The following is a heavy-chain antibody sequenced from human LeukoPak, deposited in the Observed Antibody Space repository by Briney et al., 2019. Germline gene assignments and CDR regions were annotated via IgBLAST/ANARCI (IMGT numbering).Heavy chain of an antibody. CDR2: VSSSGSTI. D-gene: IGHD1-26*01. CDR3: ARGEALGSLPGFDP. CDR1: GFTFSDYY. Sequence: GGSLRLSCAASGFTFSDYYMSWIRQAPGKGLEWVSYVSSSGSTIYYADSVKGRFTISRDNAKDSLYLQMNSLRAEDTAVYYCARGEALGSLPGFDPWGQGTLVTVSS. J-gene: IGHJ5*02. V-gene: IGHV3-11*01.